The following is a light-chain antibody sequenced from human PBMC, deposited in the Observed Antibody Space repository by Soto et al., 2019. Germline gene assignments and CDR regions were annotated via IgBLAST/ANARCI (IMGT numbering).Light chain of an antibody. Sequence: DIQMTQSPSTLSASVGDRVTITCRPSQSISSWLAWYQLKPGEAPKLLIYDASTLGTGVPSRFSGSGSGTEFTLTINALQPDDFATYFCQHYNTHSQTFGQGTRVDIE. J-gene: IGKJ1*01. CDR2: DAS. V-gene: IGKV1-5*01. CDR1: QSISSW. CDR3: QHYNTHSQT.